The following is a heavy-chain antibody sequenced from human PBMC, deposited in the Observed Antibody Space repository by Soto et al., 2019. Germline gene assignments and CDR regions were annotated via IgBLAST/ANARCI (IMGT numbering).Heavy chain of an antibody. CDR3: AKEFYFSVAASIHFLDS. V-gene: IGHV3-23*01. D-gene: IGHD2-15*01. CDR2: MSGSGDIT. J-gene: IGHJ4*02. CDR1: GFTFSNYA. Sequence: GGSLRLSCAASGFTFSNYAMTWVRQAPGKGLEWVSHMSGSGDITYYADSVRGRFTISRDNSKNTLYLQMNSLRAEDTAVYYCAKEFYFSVAASIHFLDSWGLGALVTVSS.